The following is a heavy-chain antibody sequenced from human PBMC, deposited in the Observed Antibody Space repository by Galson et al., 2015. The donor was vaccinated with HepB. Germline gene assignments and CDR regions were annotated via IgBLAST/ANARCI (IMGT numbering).Heavy chain of an antibody. V-gene: IGHV1-24*01. D-gene: IGHD7-27*01. Sequence: SVKVSCKASGYSLTELSMHWVRQAPGKGLEWMGIFDPDDGETICAQKFQGRVTMTEDTSTDTAYMELSSLRSEDTAVYYCATGSHHDKTELGLWGQGTLGTVAS. CDR1: GYSLTELS. CDR2: FDPDDGET. CDR3: ATGSHHDKTELGL. J-gene: IGHJ4*02.